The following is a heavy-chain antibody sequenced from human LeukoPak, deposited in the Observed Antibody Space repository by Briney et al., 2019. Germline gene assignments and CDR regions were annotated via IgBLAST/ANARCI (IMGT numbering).Heavy chain of an antibody. D-gene: IGHD3-22*01. CDR1: GFTFSSYA. J-gene: IGHJ4*02. Sequence: PGGSLRLSCAASGFTFSSYAMSWVRQAPGKGLGWVSFISPSGDRTSNAASVEGRFTISRDNTRNTLYLQMNSMRDEDTGVYYCAIMHGYYDGSGFWVQWGQGTLVTVSS. V-gene: IGHV3-23*01. CDR3: AIMHGYYDGSGFWVQ. CDR2: ISPSGDRT.